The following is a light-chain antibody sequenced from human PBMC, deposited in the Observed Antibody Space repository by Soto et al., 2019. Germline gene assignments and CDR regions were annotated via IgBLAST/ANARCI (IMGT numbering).Light chain of an antibody. Sequence: DIVMTQSPDSLAVSLGERATIKCKSSQSVLYSSNNKNYLAWYQQKPGQPPKLLIYWASTRESGVPDRFSGRGSGTDFTLTITSLQAEDVAVYYCHQYYTTPDTFGQGTKLEI. J-gene: IGKJ2*01. CDR1: QSVLYSSNNKNY. V-gene: IGKV4-1*01. CDR2: WAS. CDR3: HQYYTTPDT.